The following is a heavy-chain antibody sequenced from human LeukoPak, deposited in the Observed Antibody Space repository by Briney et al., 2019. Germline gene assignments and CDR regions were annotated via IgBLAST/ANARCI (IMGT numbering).Heavy chain of an antibody. Sequence: SETLSLTCTVSGGSISGYYWSWIRQPPGKRLEWIGYIYYSGSTNYNPSLKSRVTISVDTSKNQFSLKPSSVTAADTAVYYCARVIAAAGTEWFDPWGQGTLVTVSS. CDR2: IYYSGST. J-gene: IGHJ5*02. D-gene: IGHD6-13*01. V-gene: IGHV4-59*01. CDR1: GGSISGYY. CDR3: ARVIAAAGTEWFDP.